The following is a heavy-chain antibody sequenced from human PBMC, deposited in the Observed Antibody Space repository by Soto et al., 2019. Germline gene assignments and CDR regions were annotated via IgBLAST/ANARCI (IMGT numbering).Heavy chain of an antibody. Sequence: SVQVSCKASGGTFSSYAISWVRHAPGQGHEWMGGIIPIFGTANYAQKFQGRGTISADESTSTSYMELSSLTSEDTAVYYCASRDYSSGPNYYYYGMDVWCQGTTVTVSS. V-gene: IGHV1-69*13. CDR3: ASRDYSSGPNYYYYGMDV. D-gene: IGHD3-22*01. J-gene: IGHJ6*02. CDR2: IIPIFGTA. CDR1: GGTFSSYA.